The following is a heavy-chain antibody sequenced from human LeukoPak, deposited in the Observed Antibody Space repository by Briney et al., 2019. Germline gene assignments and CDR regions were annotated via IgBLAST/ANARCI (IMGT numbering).Heavy chain of an antibody. CDR3: ARGTLGAWGW. Sequence: GGSLRLSCAVSGFTFSSYDMNWVRQAPGKGLEWVSSISSSSKYIHYADSVKGRFTISRDNAKNSLYLQMNSLRAEDTAVYFCARGTLGAWGWWGQGTLVTVSA. CDR1: GFTFSSYD. J-gene: IGHJ4*02. D-gene: IGHD6-19*01. V-gene: IGHV3-21*01. CDR2: ISSSSKYI.